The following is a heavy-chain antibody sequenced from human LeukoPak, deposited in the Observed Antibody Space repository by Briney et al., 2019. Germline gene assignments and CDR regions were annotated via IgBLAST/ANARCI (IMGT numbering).Heavy chain of an antibody. CDR3: ARGPLRDFYDSSGYYARFDY. J-gene: IGHJ4*02. D-gene: IGHD3-22*01. Sequence: SETLSLTCAVYGGSFSGYYWSWIRQPPGKGLEWIGEINHSGSTNYNPSLKSRVTISVDTSKNQFSLKLSSVTAADTAVYYCARGPLRDFYDSSGYYARFDYWGQGTLVTVSS. V-gene: IGHV4-34*01. CDR2: INHSGST. CDR1: GGSFSGYY.